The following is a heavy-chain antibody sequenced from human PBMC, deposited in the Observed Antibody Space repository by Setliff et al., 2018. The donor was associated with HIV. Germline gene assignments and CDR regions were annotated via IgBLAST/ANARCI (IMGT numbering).Heavy chain of an antibody. J-gene: IGHJ2*01. CDR1: GGSFIGYH. D-gene: IGHD6-19*01. V-gene: IGHV4-34*01. CDR3: ARVGRDRLVTSGLYFDL. Sequence: SETLSLTCRVSGGSFIGYHWSWVRHSPEKGLQWIGEISHGGTTKYNPSLKSLFGMSAETSKSEFSLKMTSVTAADTAVYYCARVGRDRLVTSGLYFDLWGRGTLVTVSS. CDR2: ISHGGTT.